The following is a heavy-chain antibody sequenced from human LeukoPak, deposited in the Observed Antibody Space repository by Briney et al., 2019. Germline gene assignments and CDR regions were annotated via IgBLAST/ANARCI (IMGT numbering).Heavy chain of an antibody. V-gene: IGHV3-48*01. Sequence: GGSLRLSCVTPGFPFSTYSMNWVRQAPGKGLEWLSYITSTSDTIYYADSVKGRFTISRDNAKNSLYLQMNSLRAEDTAVYYCARAQGYSSSFVFDYWGQGTLVTVSS. CDR3: ARAQGYSSSFVFDY. CDR2: ITSTSDTI. CDR1: GFPFSTYS. J-gene: IGHJ4*02. D-gene: IGHD6-6*01.